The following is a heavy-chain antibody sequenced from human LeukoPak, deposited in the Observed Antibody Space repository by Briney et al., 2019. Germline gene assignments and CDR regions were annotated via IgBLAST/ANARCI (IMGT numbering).Heavy chain of an antibody. CDR1: GFTFGDYA. V-gene: IGHV3-23*01. CDR3: AKASGRWYLDY. J-gene: IGHJ4*02. CDR2: ISGSGGST. Sequence: GGALRLSCTAPGFTFGDYAMSWVRQAPGKGLEWVSAISGSGGSTYYADSVKGRFTISRDNSKNTLYLQMNSLRAEDTAVYYCAKASGRWYLDYWGQGTLVTVSS. D-gene: IGHD4-23*01.